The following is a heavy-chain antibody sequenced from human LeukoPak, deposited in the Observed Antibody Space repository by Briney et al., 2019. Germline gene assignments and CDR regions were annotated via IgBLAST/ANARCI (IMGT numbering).Heavy chain of an antibody. CDR2: IIPIFGTA. CDR3: ARVGRDFWSGYYYFDY. J-gene: IGHJ4*02. Sequence: SVKVSCKASGGTFSSYAISWVRQAPGQGLEWMGGIIPIFGTANYAQKFQGRVTITTDESTSTAYMELSSLRSEDTAVYYCARVGRDFWSGYYYFDYWGQGTLVTVSS. CDR1: GGTFSSYA. V-gene: IGHV1-69*05. D-gene: IGHD3-3*01.